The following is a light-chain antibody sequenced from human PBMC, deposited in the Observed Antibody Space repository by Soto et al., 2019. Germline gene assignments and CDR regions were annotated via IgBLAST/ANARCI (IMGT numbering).Light chain of an antibody. CDR3: QQYGSSPLIT. CDR2: GAS. V-gene: IGKV3-20*01. CDR1: QSVSSSY. Sequence: IVLTQSPGTLSLSPGERATLSCRASQSVSSSYLAWYQQKPGQAPRLLIYGASSRATGIPDRFSGSGSGTDFTLTISRLEPEDFAVYYCQQYGSSPLITFGQGTRLAIK. J-gene: IGKJ5*01.